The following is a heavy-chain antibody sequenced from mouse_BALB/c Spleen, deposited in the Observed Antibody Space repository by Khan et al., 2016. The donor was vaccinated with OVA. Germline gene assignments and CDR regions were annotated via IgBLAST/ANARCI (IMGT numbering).Heavy chain of an antibody. Sequence: VQLKQSGPSLVKPSQTLSLTCSVTGDSITTGYWNWIRKFPGNKLEYMGYIIYTGYTYYNPSLKSRISITRHTSNHQYYLQLNSVTDEDTSTYYCARSTDRYAFVYWGQGTLVTVSA. D-gene: IGHD2-14*01. CDR1: GDSITTGY. CDR2: IIYTGYT. J-gene: IGHJ3*01. V-gene: IGHV3-8*02. CDR3: ARSTDRYAFVY.